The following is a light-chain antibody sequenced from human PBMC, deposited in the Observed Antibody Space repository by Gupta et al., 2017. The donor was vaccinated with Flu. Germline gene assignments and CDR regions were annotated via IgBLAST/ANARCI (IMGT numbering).Light chain of an antibody. CDR1: QSVSNF. Sequence: PSSLSASVGDRGTITCRASQSVSNFLNWYQQKPGKAPKLLIYAASTLQGGVPSRFSGSGSGTDFTLTINSLQPGDFATYYCQQGYSTPQTFGRGTTVEIK. CDR3: QQGYSTPQT. J-gene: IGKJ4*02. CDR2: AAS. V-gene: IGKV1-39*01.